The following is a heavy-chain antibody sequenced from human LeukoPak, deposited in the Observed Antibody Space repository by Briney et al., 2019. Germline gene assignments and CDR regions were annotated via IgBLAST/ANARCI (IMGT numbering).Heavy chain of an antibody. CDR2: IYPGDSDT. CDR1: GYSFTSYR. CDR3: ARSHCSSTSCDNWFDP. J-gene: IGHJ5*02. D-gene: IGHD2-2*01. V-gene: IGHV5-51*01. Sequence: KYGESLKISCKGSGYSFTSYRIGWVRQMPGKGLEWMGIIYPGDSDTRYSPSFQGQVTISADKSISTAYLQWSSLKASDTAMYYCARSHCSSTSCDNWFDPWGQGTLVTVSS.